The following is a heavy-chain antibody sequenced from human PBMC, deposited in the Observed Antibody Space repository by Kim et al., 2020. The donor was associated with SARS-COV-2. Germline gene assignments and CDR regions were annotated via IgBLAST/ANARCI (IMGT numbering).Heavy chain of an antibody. J-gene: IGHJ6*02. CDR2: ISSSSSYI. Sequence: GGSLRLSCAASGFTFSSYSMNWVRQAPGKGLEWVSSISSSSSYIYYADSVKGRFTISRDNAKNSLYLQMNSLRAEDTAVYYCAREHSGSPSGLVSAVAQYYGMDVWGQGTTVTVSS. D-gene: IGHD1-26*01. V-gene: IGHV3-21*01. CDR3: AREHSGSPSGLVSAVAQYYGMDV. CDR1: GFTFSSYS.